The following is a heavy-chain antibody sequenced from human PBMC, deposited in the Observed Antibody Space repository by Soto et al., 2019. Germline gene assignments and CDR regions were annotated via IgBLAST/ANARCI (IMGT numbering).Heavy chain of an antibody. CDR1: GFTFSNDW. CDR2: VSFDEITT. Sequence: EVQLVESGGGLVQSGGSLRLSCAASGFTFSNDWMHWVRQAPGKGLVWVSRVSFDEITTNYADSVKGRFTVSRDNAKNTLFLQMNSLRVEDTAVYYCARGRRGAYYFDDWGEGNLVTVSS. V-gene: IGHV3-74*01. D-gene: IGHD1-26*01. CDR3: ARGRRGAYYFDD. J-gene: IGHJ4*02.